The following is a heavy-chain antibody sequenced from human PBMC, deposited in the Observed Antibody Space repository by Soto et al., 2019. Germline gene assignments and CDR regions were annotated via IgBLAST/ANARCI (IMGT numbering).Heavy chain of an antibody. CDR3: ASGHIVVVTARTFDY. CDR1: GGSFSGYY. Sequence: QVQLQQWGAGLLKPSETLSLTCAVYGGSFSGYYWSWIRQPPGKGLEWIGEINHSGSTNYNPSPKSRVTISVDTSKNQYSLQLSSVTAADTAVYYCASGHIVVVTARTFDYWGQGTLVTVSS. V-gene: IGHV4-34*01. CDR2: INHSGST. J-gene: IGHJ4*02. D-gene: IGHD2-21*02.